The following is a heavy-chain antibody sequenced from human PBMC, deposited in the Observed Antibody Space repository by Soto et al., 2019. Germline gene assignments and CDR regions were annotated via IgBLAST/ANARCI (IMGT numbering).Heavy chain of an antibody. J-gene: IGHJ6*01. CDR2: ISYDGSNK. CDR1: GFTFSSYG. V-gene: IGHV3-30*18. CDR3: AKDTAMASSYYYYGMDV. D-gene: IGHD5-18*01. Sequence: QVQLVESGGGVVQPGRSLRLSCAASGFTFSSYGMHWVRQAPGKGLEWVAVISYDGSNKYYADSVKGRFTISRDNSKNTLYLQMNSLRAEDTAVYYCAKDTAMASSYYYYGMDVW.